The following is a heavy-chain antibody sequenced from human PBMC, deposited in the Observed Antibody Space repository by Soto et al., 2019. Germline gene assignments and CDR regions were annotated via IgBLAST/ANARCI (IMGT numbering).Heavy chain of an antibody. J-gene: IGHJ6*02. CDR3: ARGRGYCSSPACYYYGMDV. CDR1: GYTFTSYG. D-gene: IGHD2-2*01. Sequence: QVQLVQAGAEVKKPGASVKVSCKASGYTFTSYGISWVRQAPGQGREWMGWISAYNGNTNYAQKLQGRVTMTTDTSTSTAYMELRSLRSDDTAVYYCARGRGYCSSPACYYYGMDVWGQGTTVTVSS. V-gene: IGHV1-18*04. CDR2: ISAYNGNT.